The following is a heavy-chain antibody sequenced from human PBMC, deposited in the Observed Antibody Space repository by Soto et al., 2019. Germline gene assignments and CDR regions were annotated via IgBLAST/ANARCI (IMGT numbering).Heavy chain of an antibody. Sequence: QVQVFQSGAEVKKPGSSVRVSCKVSGGTLNSQSITWVRQAPGQGLEWMGGIIPMFGTPTDAQKFRGRVTLSADTSTSTVYMELRSLNSQDTAVYYCATSLAARRKPYNWLDAWGQGTLVTVSS. V-gene: IGHV1-69*06. J-gene: IGHJ5*02. D-gene: IGHD6-6*01. CDR1: GGTLNSQS. CDR3: ATSLAARRKPYNWLDA. CDR2: IIPMFGTP.